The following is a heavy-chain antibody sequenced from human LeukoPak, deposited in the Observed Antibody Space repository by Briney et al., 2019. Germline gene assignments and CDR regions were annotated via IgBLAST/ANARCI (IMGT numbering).Heavy chain of an antibody. J-gene: IGHJ3*02. CDR1: GGTVSSYA. V-gene: IGHV1-69*04. CDR2: IIPILGIA. Sequence: SVKVSCKASGGTVSSYAISWVRQAPGQGLEWMGRIIPILGIANYAQKFQGRVTITADKSTSTAYMELSSLRSEDTAVYYCARVADYGGNSDHDAFDIWGQGPMVTVSS. D-gene: IGHD4-23*01. CDR3: ARVADYGGNSDHDAFDI.